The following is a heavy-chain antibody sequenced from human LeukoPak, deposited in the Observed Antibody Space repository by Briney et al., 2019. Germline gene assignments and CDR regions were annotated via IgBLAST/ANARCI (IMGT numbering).Heavy chain of an antibody. V-gene: IGHV3-53*05. J-gene: IGHJ4*02. D-gene: IGHD1-14*01. Sequence: GGSLRLSCEASGFIVSSYYMSWVRQAPGKGLEWVSVIYSGGNTNYADSVKGRFTISRDNSKNTLYLQMNSLRAEDTAVYYCARGGGTIIDYWGQGTLVTVSS. CDR3: ARGGGTIIDY. CDR1: GFIVSSYY. CDR2: IYSGGNT.